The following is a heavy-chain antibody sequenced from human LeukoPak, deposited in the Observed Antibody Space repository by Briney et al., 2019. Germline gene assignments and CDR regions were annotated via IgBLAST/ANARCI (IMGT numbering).Heavy chain of an antibody. Sequence: SGGFLRLSCAASGFTVSSNYMSWVRQAPGKGLEWVSLIFSGGVTYYADSVKGRFTIYRDYAKNSLYLQMNSLRDEDTAVYYCARTDLWFGESDKGGFDYWGQGTLVTVSS. CDR1: GFTVSSNY. CDR2: IFSGGVT. D-gene: IGHD3-10*01. V-gene: IGHV3-53*01. J-gene: IGHJ4*02. CDR3: ARTDLWFGESDKGGFDY.